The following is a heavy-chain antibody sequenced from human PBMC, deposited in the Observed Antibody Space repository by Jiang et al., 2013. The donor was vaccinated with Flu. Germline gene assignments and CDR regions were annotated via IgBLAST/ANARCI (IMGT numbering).Heavy chain of an antibody. J-gene: IGHJ5*02. Sequence: GTFSSYAISWVRQAPGQGLEWMGGIIPIFGTANYAQKFQGRVTITADESTSTAYMELSSLRSEDTAVYYCARGGSSSSGDWFDPWGQGTLVTVSS. D-gene: IGHD6-6*01. CDR3: ARGGSSSSGDWFDP. CDR1: GTFSSYA. V-gene: IGHV1-69*01. CDR2: IIPIFGTA.